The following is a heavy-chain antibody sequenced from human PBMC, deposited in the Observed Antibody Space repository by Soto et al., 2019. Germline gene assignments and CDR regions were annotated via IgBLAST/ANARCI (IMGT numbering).Heavy chain of an antibody. D-gene: IGHD5-12*01. J-gene: IGHJ3*02. CDR2: ISYDGSNK. V-gene: IGHV3-30-3*01. CDR3: ARPRNRMATMNDAFDI. Sequence: GGSLRLSCAASGFTFSSYAMHWVRQAPGKGLEWVAVISYDGSNKYYADSVKGRFTISRDNSKNTLYLQMNSLRAEDTAVYYCARPRNRMATMNDAFDIWGQGTMVTV. CDR1: GFTFSSYA.